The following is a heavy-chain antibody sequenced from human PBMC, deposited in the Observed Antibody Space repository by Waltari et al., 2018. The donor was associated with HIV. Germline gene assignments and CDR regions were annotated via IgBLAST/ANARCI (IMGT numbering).Heavy chain of an antibody. D-gene: IGHD5-12*01. V-gene: IGHV3-7*01. CDR1: GFTFSSYW. Sequence: EVQLVESGGGLVQPGGSLRLSCAASGFTFSSYWMSWVRQAPGKGLEWVANIKQDGSEKYYVDSVKGRFTISRDNAKNSLYLQMNSLRAEDTAVYYCARDLEGADHRLLDYWGQGTLVTVSS. J-gene: IGHJ4*02. CDR3: ARDLEGADHRLLDY. CDR2: IKQDGSEK.